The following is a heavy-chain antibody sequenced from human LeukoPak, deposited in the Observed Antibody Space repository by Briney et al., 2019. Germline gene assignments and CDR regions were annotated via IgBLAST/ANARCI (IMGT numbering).Heavy chain of an antibody. D-gene: IGHD4-17*01. Sequence: SGPVLVKPTETLTLTCTVSGFSLSNARMGVSWIRQPPGKALEWLAHIFSNDAKSYSTSLKSRLTISKDTSKSQVLLTMTNMDPVDTATYYCARIYTDYGDYVSDTWGQGTLVTVSS. CDR1: GFSLSNARMG. V-gene: IGHV2-26*01. CDR2: IFSNDAK. CDR3: ARIYTDYGDYVSDT. J-gene: IGHJ5*02.